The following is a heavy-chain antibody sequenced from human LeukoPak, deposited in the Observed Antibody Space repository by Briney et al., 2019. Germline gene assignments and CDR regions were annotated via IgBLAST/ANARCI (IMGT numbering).Heavy chain of an antibody. D-gene: IGHD4-17*01. CDR3: ARDIVDDYGGNSGY. CDR1: GFTFSSYA. CDR2: ISGSGGST. Sequence: GGSLRLSCAASGFTFSSYAMSWVRQAPGKGLEWVSAISGSGGSTYYADSVKGRFTISRDNAKNSLYLQMNSLRAEDTAVYYCARDIVDDYGGNSGYWGQGTLVTVSS. V-gene: IGHV3-23*01. J-gene: IGHJ4*02.